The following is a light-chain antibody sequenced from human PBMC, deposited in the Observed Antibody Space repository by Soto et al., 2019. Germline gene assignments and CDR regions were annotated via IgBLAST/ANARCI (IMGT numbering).Light chain of an antibody. CDR3: SSYTSSGTLV. CDR1: ISDVGYYDY. J-gene: IGLJ3*02. CDR2: EVR. V-gene: IGLV2-14*01. Sequence: QSALTQPASVSGSPGQSITISCTRTISDVGYYDYVSWYQQHPGKAPKLMIFEVRNRPSGVSIRFSGSKSGNTASLTISGLQAEDESDYYCSSYTSSGTLVFGGGTKLTVL.